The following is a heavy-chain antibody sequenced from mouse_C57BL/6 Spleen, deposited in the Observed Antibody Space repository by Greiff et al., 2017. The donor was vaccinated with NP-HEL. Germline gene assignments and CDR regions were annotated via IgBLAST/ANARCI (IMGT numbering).Heavy chain of an antibody. CDR2: INPGSGGT. J-gene: IGHJ2*01. CDR1: GYAFTNYL. V-gene: IGHV1-54*01. Sequence: QVQLKQSGAELVRPGTSVKVSCKASGYAFTNYLIEWVKQRPGQGLEWIGVINPGSGGTNYNEKFKGKATLTAYKSSSTAYMQLSSLTSEDSAVYFCARWGPYYFDYWGQGTTLTVSS. CDR3: ARWGPYYFDY.